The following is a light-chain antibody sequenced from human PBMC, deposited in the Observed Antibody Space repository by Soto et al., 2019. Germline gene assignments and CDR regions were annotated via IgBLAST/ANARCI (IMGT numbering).Light chain of an antibody. CDR3: SSYAGSDTFV. V-gene: IGLV2-14*03. CDR2: HVS. J-gene: IGLJ1*01. Sequence: QSALTQPASVSGSPGQSITISCTGTSGDVGAYNFVSWYQQHPGKAPKLIVYHVSDRPSGFSSRFSGSKSGNSASLTISGLHAEDEAEYYCSSYAGSDTFVFGTGTKVTVL. CDR1: SGDVGAYNF.